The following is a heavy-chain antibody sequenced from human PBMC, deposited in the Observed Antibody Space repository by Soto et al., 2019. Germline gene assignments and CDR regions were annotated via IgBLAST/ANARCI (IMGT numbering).Heavy chain of an antibody. CDR3: ARVVKGVGGVLSRFDY. CDR1: GFTFNSYA. Sequence: EVQLLESGGNLVQPGGSLRLSCAASGFTFNSYAMSWVRQSPGEALELVSTLSGPGVNTYYADPVKGRFTISRDNSKTTLYLQMDSLRVEDTATYYCARVVKGVGGVLSRFDYWGQGNLVTVSS. D-gene: IGHD3-16*01. V-gene: IGHV3-23*01. CDR2: LSGPGVNT. J-gene: IGHJ4*02.